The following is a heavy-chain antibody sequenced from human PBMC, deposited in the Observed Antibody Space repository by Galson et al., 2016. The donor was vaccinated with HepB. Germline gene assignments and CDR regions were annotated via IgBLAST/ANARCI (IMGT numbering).Heavy chain of an antibody. CDR3: CIAARPLYYYYMDV. Sequence: SLRLSCAASGFTFGDYAMSWFRQAPGKGLEWVGFIRSKAYGGTTEYAASVNGRFTISRDDSKSIAYLQMNSLKTEDTAVYYGCIAARPLYYYYMDVWGKGTTVTVSS. CDR1: GFTFGDYA. J-gene: IGHJ6*03. CDR2: IRSKAYGGTT. V-gene: IGHV3-49*03. D-gene: IGHD6-6*01.